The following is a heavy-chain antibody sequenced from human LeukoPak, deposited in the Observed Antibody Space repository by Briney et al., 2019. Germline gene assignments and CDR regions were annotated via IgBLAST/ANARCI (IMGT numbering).Heavy chain of an antibody. V-gene: IGHV4-30-4*01. Sequence: SETLSLTCTVSGGSISNGDHYWSWVRQPPGKGLEWIGFIYYTGTTSYNPSLKSRVTISVDTSKNQFSLRLTSVTAADTALYYCAIQSKGYTYGYNYWGQGTLVTVSS. CDR1: GGSISNGDHY. CDR3: AIQSKGYTYGYNY. D-gene: IGHD5-18*01. J-gene: IGHJ4*02. CDR2: IYYTGTT.